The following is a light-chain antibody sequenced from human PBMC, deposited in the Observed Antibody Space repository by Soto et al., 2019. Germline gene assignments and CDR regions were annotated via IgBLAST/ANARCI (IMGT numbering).Light chain of an antibody. Sequence: QSVLTQPPSVSGTPGQRVSISCTGTSSNLGAGYDVHWYQQLPGAAPRLLIFGNNVRPSGVPDQFSGSKSGTSASLAITGLQAEDEAIYHCQSYDGSLATSIFGAGTKLTVL. CDR1: SSNLGAGYD. CDR3: QSYDGSLATSI. J-gene: IGLJ2*01. V-gene: IGLV1-40*01. CDR2: GNN.